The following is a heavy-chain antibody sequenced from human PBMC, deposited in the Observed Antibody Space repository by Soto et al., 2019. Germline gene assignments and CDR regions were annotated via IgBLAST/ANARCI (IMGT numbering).Heavy chain of an antibody. Sequence: PGGSLRLSCAASGFTFSNAWMNWVRQAPGKGLEWVGRIKSKTDGGTTDYAAPVKGRFTISRDDSKNTLYLQMNSLKTEDTAVYYCTTDFRGLRYYDFWSGYSMLNSAYYYGMDVWGQGTTVTAP. D-gene: IGHD3-3*01. CDR3: TTDFRGLRYYDFWSGYSMLNSAYYYGMDV. V-gene: IGHV3-15*07. J-gene: IGHJ6*02. CDR2: IKSKTDGGTT. CDR1: GFTFSNAW.